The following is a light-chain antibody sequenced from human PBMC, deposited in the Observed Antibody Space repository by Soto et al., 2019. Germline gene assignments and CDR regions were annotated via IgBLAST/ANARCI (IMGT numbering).Light chain of an antibody. J-gene: IGKJ2*01. Sequence: DIQMTQSPSSLSASVGDRVTITCRASQSIRNYVNWYQQKPGKAPKFLIYVASTLQIGVPSRFSSSGSGTDFTLTISSLQPEDFATYYCQQSYSSPYTIGPGTKLEIK. CDR1: QSIRNY. CDR2: VAS. CDR3: QQSYSSPYT. V-gene: IGKV1-39*01.